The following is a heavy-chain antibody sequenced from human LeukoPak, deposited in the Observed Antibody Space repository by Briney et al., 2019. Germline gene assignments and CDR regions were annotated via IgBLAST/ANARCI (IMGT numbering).Heavy chain of an antibody. V-gene: IGHV4-39*01. CDR1: GGSISSSSYY. D-gene: IGHD1-1*01. CDR2: IYYSGST. Sequence: PSETLSLTCTVSGGSISSSSYYWGWIRQPPGKGLEWIGSIYYSGSTYYNPSLKSRVTISVDTSKNQFSLKLSSVTAADTAVYYCARQLGWNANFDHWGQGTLVTVSS. CDR3: ARQLGWNANFDH. J-gene: IGHJ4*02.